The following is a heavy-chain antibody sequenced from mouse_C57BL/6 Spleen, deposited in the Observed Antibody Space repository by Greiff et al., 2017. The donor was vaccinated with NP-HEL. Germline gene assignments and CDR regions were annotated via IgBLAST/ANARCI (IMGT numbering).Heavy chain of an antibody. CDR1: GFTFSDYY. J-gene: IGHJ4*01. V-gene: IGHV5-16*01. CDR3: ARGWLLDAMDY. Sequence: EVMLVESEGGLVQPGSSMKLSCTASGFTFSDYYMAWVRQVPEKGLEWVANINYDGSSTYYLDSLKSRFIISRDNAKNILYLQMSSLKSEDTATYYCARGWLLDAMDYWVQGTSVTVSS. CDR2: INYDGSST. D-gene: IGHD2-3*01.